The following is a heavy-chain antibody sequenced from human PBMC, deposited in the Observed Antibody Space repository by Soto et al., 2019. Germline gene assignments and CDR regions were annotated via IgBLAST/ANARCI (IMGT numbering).Heavy chain of an antibody. J-gene: IGHJ5*02. D-gene: IGHD6-19*01. CDR2: MTPNSGNT. CDR1: GYSFIDYD. V-gene: IGHV1-8*01. Sequence: QVQLVQSGAEVKKPGASVKVSCKASGYSFIDYDINWVRQATGQGLEWMGWMTPNSGNTGYAQKFQGRVTLTRDTSIGTAYMELSSLKFEDTAVYYCARNPYSSGLFGPWGQGTLVTVSS. CDR3: ARNPYSSGLFGP.